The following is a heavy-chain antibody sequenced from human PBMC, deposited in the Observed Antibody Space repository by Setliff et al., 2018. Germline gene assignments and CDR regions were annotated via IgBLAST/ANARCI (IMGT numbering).Heavy chain of an antibody. Sequence: GASVKVSCKASGGTFSSYAISWVRQAPGQGLEWVGGIIPILRTADYAQKFQGRVTVTTDESTSTAYMELSSLRSEDTALYYYAHTIVGYCSGISCYDYWGQGTLVTVSS. J-gene: IGHJ4*02. CDR1: GGTFSSYA. D-gene: IGHD2-15*01. V-gene: IGHV1-69*05. CDR3: AHTIVGYCSGISCYDY. CDR2: IIPILRTA.